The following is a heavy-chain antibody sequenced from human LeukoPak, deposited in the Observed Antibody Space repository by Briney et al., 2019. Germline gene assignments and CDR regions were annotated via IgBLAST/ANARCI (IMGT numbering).Heavy chain of an antibody. Sequence: PSETLSLTCTVSGASIGSNHYYWGWIRQPPGKGLEWIGSIYFSGSTYYNPSLKSRVTISVDRSKNQFSLKLSSVTAADTAMYYCASPGTTSSDFFEYWGQGSLVTVSS. CDR1: GASIGSNHYY. D-gene: IGHD1-14*01. V-gene: IGHV4-39*07. CDR2: IYFSGST. J-gene: IGHJ4*02. CDR3: ASPGTTSSDFFEY.